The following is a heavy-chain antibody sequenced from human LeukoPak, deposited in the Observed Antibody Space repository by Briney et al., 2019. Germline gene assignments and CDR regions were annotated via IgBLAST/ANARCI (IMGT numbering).Heavy chain of an antibody. CDR2: IRYDGSNK. V-gene: IGHV3-30*02. CDR1: GFTFSNYD. J-gene: IGHJ6*03. CDR3: ARVRSRGGWYVHYMDV. D-gene: IGHD6-19*01. Sequence: GGSLRLSCAASGFTFSNYDMHWVRQAPGKGLEWVAFIRYDGSNKYYADSVKGRFTISRDNANNLMFLEMNNLRGEDTALYYCARVRSRGGWYVHYMDVWGKGTTV.